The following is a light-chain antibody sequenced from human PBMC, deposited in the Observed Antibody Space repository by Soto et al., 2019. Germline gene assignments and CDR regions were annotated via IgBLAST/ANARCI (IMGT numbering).Light chain of an antibody. Sequence: EIQMTQSASSLSASVGDRVTITCRASQTITTYLNWYQQKPGKAPKLLIYAASSLQSGVPSRFSGSGSGTDFTLTISSLQPEDFATYYCQQSYSTLITFGQGTRLEIK. CDR1: QTITTY. J-gene: IGKJ5*01. CDR2: AAS. V-gene: IGKV1-39*01. CDR3: QQSYSTLIT.